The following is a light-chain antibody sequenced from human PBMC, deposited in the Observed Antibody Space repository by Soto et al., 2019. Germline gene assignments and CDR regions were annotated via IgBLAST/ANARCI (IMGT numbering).Light chain of an antibody. CDR1: QSVTSN. Sequence: EIVMTQSPATLSVSPGERDTLSCRARQSVTSNLAWYQQKPGQAPRLLIYGASTRATGIPARFRGSGSGTEFTLAISSLQSEDFAVYYCQQYNNWPPITCGQGTRLEIK. V-gene: IGKV3-15*01. CDR2: GAS. J-gene: IGKJ5*01. CDR3: QQYNNWPPIT.